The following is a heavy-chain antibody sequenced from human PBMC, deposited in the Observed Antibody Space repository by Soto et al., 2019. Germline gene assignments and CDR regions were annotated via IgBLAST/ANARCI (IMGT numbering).Heavy chain of an antibody. CDR2: IDRSGST. CDR1: GVSVSSGDYY. Sequence: QVQLQESGPGLVKPSQTLSLSCNVYGVSVSSGDYYWSWIRQHAGGGLEWIGYIDRSGSTYYKPSLRGGVIMSVDTSTNQISLRLLSVTAADTAMYFCARDSGGNSENYYGLDVWGHGTTVTVSS. V-gene: IGHV4-31*03. D-gene: IGHD1-1*01. J-gene: IGHJ6*02. CDR3: ARDSGGNSENYYGLDV.